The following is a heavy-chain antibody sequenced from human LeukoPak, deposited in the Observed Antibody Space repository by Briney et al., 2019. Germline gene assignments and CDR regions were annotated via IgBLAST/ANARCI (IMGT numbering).Heavy chain of an antibody. D-gene: IGHD5-18*01. J-gene: IGHJ4*02. Sequence: GGSLRLSCAASGFTFRSYWMTWVRQAPGKGLEWVANIKQDGSEKYYADSVKGRFTISRDIAKNSLYLQMNSLRAEDTAVYYCARERQLWLYWGQGTLVTVSS. CDR3: ARERQLWLY. V-gene: IGHV3-7*01. CDR2: IKQDGSEK. CDR1: GFTFRSYW.